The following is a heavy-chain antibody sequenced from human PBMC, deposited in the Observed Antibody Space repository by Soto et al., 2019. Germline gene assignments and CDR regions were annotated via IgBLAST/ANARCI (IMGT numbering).Heavy chain of an antibody. J-gene: IGHJ5*02. D-gene: IGHD3-3*01. CDR2: IYYRGGT. V-gene: IGHV4-31*03. Sequence: QVQLQESGPGLVKPSQTLSLTCTVSGGSISSGDYYWSWIRQHPGKGLEWIGYIYYRGGTYYNPSLKGRGTILVDTYKNQSSLNRSSATTSDTAVYYCAISWSGSRQGFDPWCHGTLFTVSS. CDR1: GGSISSGDYY. CDR3: AISWSGSRQGFDP.